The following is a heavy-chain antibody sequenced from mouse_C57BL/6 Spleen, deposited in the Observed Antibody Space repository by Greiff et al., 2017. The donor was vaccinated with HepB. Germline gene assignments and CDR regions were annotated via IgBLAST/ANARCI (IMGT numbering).Heavy chain of an antibody. CDR2: IRSKSNNYAT. CDR3: VRHEVYDYGPFYYAMDY. Sequence: EVKLQESGGGLVQPKGSLKLSCAASGFSFNTYAMNWVRQAPGKGLEWVARIRSKSNNYATYYADSVKDRFTISRDDSESMLYLQMNNLKTEDTAMYYCVRHEVYDYGPFYYAMDYWGQGTSVTVSS. V-gene: IGHV10-1*01. J-gene: IGHJ4*01. CDR1: GFSFNTYA. D-gene: IGHD2-4*01.